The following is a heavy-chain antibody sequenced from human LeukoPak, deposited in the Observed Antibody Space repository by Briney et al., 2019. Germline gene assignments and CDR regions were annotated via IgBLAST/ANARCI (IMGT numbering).Heavy chain of an antibody. CDR1: GYTFTSYY. CDR3: AREGGGYCSGGSCPRDAFDI. V-gene: IGHV1-46*01. Sequence: ASAKVSCKASGYTFTSYYMHWVRQAPGQGLEWMGIINPSGGSTSYAQKFQGRVTMTRDTSTSTVYMELSSLRSEDTAVYYCAREGGGYCSGGSCPRDAFDIWGQGTMVTVSS. CDR2: INPSGGST. D-gene: IGHD2-15*01. J-gene: IGHJ3*02.